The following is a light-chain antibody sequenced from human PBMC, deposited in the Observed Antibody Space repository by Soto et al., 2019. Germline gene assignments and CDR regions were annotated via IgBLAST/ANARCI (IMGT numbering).Light chain of an antibody. CDR2: GAT. J-gene: IGKJ1*01. CDR1: QDIRTE. V-gene: IGKV1-6*01. CDR3: LQDYNFPRT. Sequence: ALQMTQSPSSLSASVGDRVTITCRASQDIRTELGWYQQKPGKAPKLLIYGATTLQSGVPSRFSGSGSGTDFTLTISCLQPGYFATYYCLQDYNFPRTFGQGTKVEVK.